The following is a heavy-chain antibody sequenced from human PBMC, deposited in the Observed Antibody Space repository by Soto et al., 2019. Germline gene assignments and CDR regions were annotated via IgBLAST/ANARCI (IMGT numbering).Heavy chain of an antibody. CDR1: GGSISSYY. V-gene: IGHV4-59*01. CDR3: ATLGGVGWFAP. Sequence: PSETLSLTCTVSGGSISSYYWSWIRQPPGKGLEWIGYIYYSGSTNYNPSLKSRVTISVDTSKNQFSLKLSSVTAADTAVYYCATLGGVGWFAPWVQGTLVTVSS. CDR2: IYYSGST. D-gene: IGHD3-16*01. J-gene: IGHJ5*02.